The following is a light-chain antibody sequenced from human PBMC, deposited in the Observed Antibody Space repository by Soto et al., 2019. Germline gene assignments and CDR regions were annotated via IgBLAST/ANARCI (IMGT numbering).Light chain of an antibody. V-gene: IGKV3-15*01. CDR1: QSVSSN. Sequence: EIVMTQSPATLSVSPGERATLSCRASQSVSSNLAWYQQKPGQAPRLLIYGASTRATGIPARFSGSGSGTEFTLTISSLQDEDFAVYYWQHYNNSLSTFGQGTKVEIK. CDR3: QHYNNSLST. J-gene: IGKJ1*01. CDR2: GAS.